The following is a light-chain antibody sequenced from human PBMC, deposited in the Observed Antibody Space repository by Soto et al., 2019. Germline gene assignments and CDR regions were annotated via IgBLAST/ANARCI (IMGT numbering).Light chain of an antibody. J-gene: IGLJ3*02. CDR2: GNS. CDR1: SSNIGAGYD. CDR3: QSYDSSLSAWV. V-gene: IGLV1-40*01. Sequence: QAVVTQPPSVSGAPGQRVTISCTESSSNIGAGYDVHWYQQLPGTAPKLLIYGNSNRPSGVPDRFSGSKSGTSASLASTGLQAEDEADYYCQSYDSSLSAWVFGGGTKLTVL.